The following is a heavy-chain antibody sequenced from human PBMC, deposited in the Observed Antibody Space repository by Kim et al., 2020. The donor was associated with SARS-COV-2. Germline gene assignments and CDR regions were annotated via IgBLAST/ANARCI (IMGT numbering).Heavy chain of an antibody. CDR2: IYYSGST. CDR3: ARDINYYDSSGYYYERYFDL. J-gene: IGHJ2*01. V-gene: IGHV4-59*13. Sequence: SETLSLTCTVSGGSISSYYWSWIRQPPGKGLEWIGYIYYSGSTNYNPSLKSRVTISVDTSKNQFSLKLSSVTAADTAVYYCARDINYYDSSGYYYERYFDLWGRGTLVTVSS. CDR1: GGSISSYY. D-gene: IGHD3-22*01.